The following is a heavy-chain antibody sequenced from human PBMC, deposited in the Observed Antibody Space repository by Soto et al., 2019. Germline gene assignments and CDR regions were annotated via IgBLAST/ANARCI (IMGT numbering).Heavy chain of an antibody. CDR1: GFTFSSYG. CDR3: ARDHYGQGSGWFDP. D-gene: IGHD4-17*01. J-gene: IGHJ5*02. Sequence: GGSLRLSCAASGFTFSSYGMHWVRQAPGKGLEWVAVIWYDGSNKYYADSVKGRFTISRDNSKNTLYLQMNSLRAEDTAVYYCARDHYGQGSGWFDPWGQGTLVTVYS. CDR2: IWYDGSNK. V-gene: IGHV3-33*01.